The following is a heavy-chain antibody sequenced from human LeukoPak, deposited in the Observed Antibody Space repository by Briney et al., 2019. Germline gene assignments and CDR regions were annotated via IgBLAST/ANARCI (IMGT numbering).Heavy chain of an antibody. D-gene: IGHD4-17*01. J-gene: IGHJ6*02. V-gene: IGHV4-59*01. Sequence: KASETLSLTCTVSGGSISHYYWSWIRQSPGKGLEWIGYIYYSGTTNYNPSLKSRVTISVDTSRNQFSLQLRSVTAADTAVYYRAREDPQTTVPEGMDVWGQGTTVIVSS. CDR2: IYYSGTT. CDR3: AREDPQTTVPEGMDV. CDR1: GGSISHYY.